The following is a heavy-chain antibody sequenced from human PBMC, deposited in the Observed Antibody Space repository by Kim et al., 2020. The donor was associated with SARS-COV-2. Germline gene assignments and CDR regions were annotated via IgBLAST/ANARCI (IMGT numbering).Heavy chain of an antibody. CDR2: ISNSGGDT. Sequence: GGSLRLSCTVSGLAFSSYGMTWVRQAPGRGLEWVSSISNSGGDTFYIDSVKGQFTISRDNSKNTLYLQMSSLRAEDTAVYYCARSGPYYDYWGQGTLVIVSS. CDR1: GLAFSSYG. V-gene: IGHV3-23*01. CDR3: ARSGPYYDY. J-gene: IGHJ4*02. D-gene: IGHD3-10*01.